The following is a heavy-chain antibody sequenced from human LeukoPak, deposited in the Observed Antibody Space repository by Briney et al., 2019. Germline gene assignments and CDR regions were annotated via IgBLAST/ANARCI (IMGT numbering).Heavy chain of an antibody. Sequence: GGSLRLSCAAPGFTFSSYAMSWVRQAPGKGLEWVSAISGSGGSRYYADSVKGRFTISRDNSKNTLYLQMNSLRAEDTAVYYCAKGWSGYYYFDYWGQGTLVTVSS. CDR2: ISGSGGSR. CDR1: GFTFSSYA. V-gene: IGHV3-23*01. J-gene: IGHJ4*02. CDR3: AKGWSGYYYFDY. D-gene: IGHD3-3*01.